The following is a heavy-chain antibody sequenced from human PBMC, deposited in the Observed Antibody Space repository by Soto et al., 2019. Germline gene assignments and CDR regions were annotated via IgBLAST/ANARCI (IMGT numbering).Heavy chain of an antibody. D-gene: IGHD3-22*01. V-gene: IGHV1-69*12. Sequence: QVQLVQSGAEVKKPGSSVKVSCKASGGTFSSYAISWVRQAPGQGLEWMRGIIPIFGTANYAQKFQGRVTITADESTSTAYMELSSLRSEDTAVYYCARASNHYDSSGYYSPGWYFDLWGRGTLVTVSS. J-gene: IGHJ2*01. CDR3: ARASNHYDSSGYYSPGWYFDL. CDR2: IIPIFGTA. CDR1: GGTFSSYA.